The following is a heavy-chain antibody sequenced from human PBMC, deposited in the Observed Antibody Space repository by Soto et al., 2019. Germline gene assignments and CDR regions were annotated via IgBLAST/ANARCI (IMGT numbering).Heavy chain of an antibody. CDR2: IYHSGST. CDR3: AFRGYSYDYFDY. CDR1: GGSISSSNW. J-gene: IGHJ4*02. Sequence: SETLSLTCAVSGGSISSSNWWSWVRQPPGKGLEWIGEIYHSGSTNYNPSLKSRVTISVDKSENQFSLKLSSVTAADTAVYYCAFRGYSYDYFDYWGQGTLVTVSS. V-gene: IGHV4-4*02. D-gene: IGHD5-18*01.